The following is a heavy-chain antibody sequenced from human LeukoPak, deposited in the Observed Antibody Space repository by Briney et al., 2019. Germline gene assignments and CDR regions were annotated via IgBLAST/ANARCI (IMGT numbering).Heavy chain of an antibody. V-gene: IGHV3-33*01. CDR1: GFTFSSYG. Sequence: AGGSLRLSCAASGFTFSSYGMHWVRQAPGKGLEWVAVIWYDGSNKYYADSVKGRFTISRDNAKNSLYLQMNSLRAEDTAVYYCARDDQAGYSRGWDAFDIWGQGTMVTVSS. CDR2: IWYDGSNK. J-gene: IGHJ3*02. CDR3: ARDDQAGYSRGWDAFDI. D-gene: IGHD6-19*01.